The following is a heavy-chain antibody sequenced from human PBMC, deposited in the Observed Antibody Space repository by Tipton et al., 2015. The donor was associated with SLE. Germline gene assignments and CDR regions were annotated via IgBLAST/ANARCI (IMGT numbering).Heavy chain of an antibody. CDR1: GFTFSNYG. Sequence: GSLRLSCAASGFTFSNYGMHWVRQAPGKGLEWVSAIRGSGSGTYYADSVKGRFTISRDDSKNTLYLQMSSLRAEDTAIYYCGKGLNFDFWSGFGMDVWGQGTTVTVS. J-gene: IGHJ6*02. CDR3: GKGLNFDFWSGFGMDV. D-gene: IGHD3-3*01. CDR2: IRGSGSGT. V-gene: IGHV3-23*01.